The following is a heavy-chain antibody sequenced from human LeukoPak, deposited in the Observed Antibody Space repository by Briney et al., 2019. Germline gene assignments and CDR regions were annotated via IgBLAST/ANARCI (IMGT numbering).Heavy chain of an antibody. CDR3: ARDSHITYFDFWSGSFDY. D-gene: IGHD3-3*01. V-gene: IGHV3-20*04. J-gene: IGHJ4*02. CDR1: GFTSDDYG. Sequence: GGSLRLSCAASGFTSDDYGMNWVRQAPGKGLEWVSGINWSGGSTGYADSVKGRFTISRDNAKNSLYLQMNSLRAEDTALYYCARDSHITYFDFWSGSFDYWGQGTLVTVSS. CDR2: INWSGGST.